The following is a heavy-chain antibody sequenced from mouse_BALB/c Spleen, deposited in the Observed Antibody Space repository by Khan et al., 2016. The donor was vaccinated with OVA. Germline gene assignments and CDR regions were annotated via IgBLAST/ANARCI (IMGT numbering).Heavy chain of an antibody. Sequence: EVQLVESGGGLVKPGGSLKLSCAASGFTFSTYAMSWVRQTPEKRLEWVATLSSDGDYTYYPDNVTGRFTISRDNAKNTLYLQMRSLRAEETAMYYCARSPYGNFAYWGQGTLVTVSA. V-gene: IGHV5-9-3*01. CDR3: ARSPYGNFAY. CDR2: LSSDGDYT. J-gene: IGHJ3*01. D-gene: IGHD2-1*01. CDR1: GFTFSTYA.